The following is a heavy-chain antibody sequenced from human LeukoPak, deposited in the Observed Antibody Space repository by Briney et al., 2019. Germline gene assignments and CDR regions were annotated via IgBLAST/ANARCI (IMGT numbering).Heavy chain of an antibody. CDR3: ARDGGILTGYYKMVEGAYDY. V-gene: IGHV3-33*01. CDR2: IWYDGSNK. J-gene: IGHJ4*02. Sequence: GGSLRLPCAASGFTFSSYGMHWVRQAPGKGLEWVAVIWYDGSNKYYADSVKGRFTISRDNSKNTLYLQMNSLRAEDTAVYYCARDGGILTGYYKMVEGAYDYWGQGTLVTVSS. CDR1: GFTFSSYG. D-gene: IGHD3-9*01.